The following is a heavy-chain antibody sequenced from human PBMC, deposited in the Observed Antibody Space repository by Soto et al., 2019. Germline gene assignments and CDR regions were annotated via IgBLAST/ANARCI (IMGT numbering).Heavy chain of an antibody. CDR3: ARDWDSSGMLDP. CDR1: GASITTYY. J-gene: IGHJ5*02. D-gene: IGHD3-10*01. V-gene: IGHV4-59*01. Sequence: PSETLSLTCSVSGASITTYYWSWIRQPPGKGLEWIGSISYSGSTKYNPSLESRVMISLDTSKNQFSLRLTSVTAADTALYYCARDWDSSGMLDPWGKGARVTVSS. CDR2: ISYSGST.